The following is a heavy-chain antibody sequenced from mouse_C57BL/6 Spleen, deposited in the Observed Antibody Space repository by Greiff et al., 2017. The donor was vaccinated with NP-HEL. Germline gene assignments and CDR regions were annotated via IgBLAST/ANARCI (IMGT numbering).Heavy chain of an antibody. CDR1: GYTFTSYW. D-gene: IGHD1-3*01. V-gene: IGHV1-50*01. CDR3: ARWVKGYFDY. J-gene: IGHJ2*01. Sequence: VQLQQPGAELVKPGASVKLSCKASGYTFTSYWMQWVKQRPGQGLEWIGEIDPSDSYTNYNQKFKGKATLTVDTSSSTAYMQLSSLTSEDSAVYYCARWVKGYFDYWGQGTTLTVSS. CDR2: IDPSDSYT.